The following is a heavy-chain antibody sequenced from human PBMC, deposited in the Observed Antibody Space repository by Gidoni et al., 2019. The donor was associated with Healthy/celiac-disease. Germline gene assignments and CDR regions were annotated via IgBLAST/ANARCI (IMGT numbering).Heavy chain of an antibody. Sequence: QLQLQESGPGLVKPSETLSLTCTVSGGSISSSSYYWGWIRQPPGKGLEWIGSIYYSGSTYYNPSLKSRVTISVDTSKNQFSLKLSSVTAADTAVYYCARDLLLGMQRGHWYFDLWGRGTLVTVSS. CDR3: ARDLLLGMQRGHWYFDL. V-gene: IGHV4-39*07. J-gene: IGHJ2*01. CDR2: IYYSGST. D-gene: IGHD3-16*01. CDR1: GGSISSSSYY.